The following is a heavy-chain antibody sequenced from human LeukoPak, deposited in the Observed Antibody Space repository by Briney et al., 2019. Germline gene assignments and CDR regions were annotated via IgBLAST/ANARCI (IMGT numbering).Heavy chain of an antibody. CDR2: IRSKAYGGTT. CDR1: GFTFGDYA. Sequence: GGSLRLSCTASGFTFGDYAMSWFRQAPGKGLELVGFIRSKAYGGTTEYAASVKGRFTISRDDSKSIAYLQMNSLKTEDTAVYYCTRGSSGWSVSTYYFDYWGQGTLVTVSS. D-gene: IGHD6-19*01. CDR3: TRGSSGWSVSTYYFDY. V-gene: IGHV3-49*03. J-gene: IGHJ4*02.